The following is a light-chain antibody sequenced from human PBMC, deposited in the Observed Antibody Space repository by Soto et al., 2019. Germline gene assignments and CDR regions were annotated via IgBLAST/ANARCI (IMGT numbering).Light chain of an antibody. CDR1: QSLLHSNGYNY. J-gene: IGKJ2*01. CDR3: MQALQTPYT. CDR2: LGS. Sequence: DIVMTQSPLSLPVTPGEPASISCRSSQSLLHSNGYNYFDWYLQKPGQSPQLLTYLGSNRASGVPDRFSGSGSGTDFTLKISRVEAEDVGIYYCMQALQTPYTFGQGTKLEIK. V-gene: IGKV2-28*01.